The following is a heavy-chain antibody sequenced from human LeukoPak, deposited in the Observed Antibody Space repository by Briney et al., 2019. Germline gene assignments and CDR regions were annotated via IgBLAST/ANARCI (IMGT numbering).Heavy chain of an antibody. J-gene: IGHJ3*02. CDR3: ARGRDDYGDYVAFDI. V-gene: IGHV1-2*02. CDR2: INPNSGGT. D-gene: IGHD4-17*01. CDR1: GYTFTGYY. Sequence: ASVKVSCKASGYTFTGYYMHWVRQAPGQGLEWMGWINPNSGGTNYAQKFQGRVTMTRDTSISTAYMELSSLRSEDTAVYYCARGRDDYGDYVAFDIWGQGTMVTVSS.